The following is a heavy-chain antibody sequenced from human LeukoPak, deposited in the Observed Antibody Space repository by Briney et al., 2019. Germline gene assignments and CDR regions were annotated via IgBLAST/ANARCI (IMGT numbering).Heavy chain of an antibody. D-gene: IGHD3-10*01. J-gene: IGHJ4*02. V-gene: IGHV3-21*01. CDR1: EFTFSTYH. CDR2: PSSSSSSFI. Sequence: GGSLRLSCAASEFTFSTYHMHWVRQAPGKGLEWVSSPSSSSSSFIYYADSVKGRFTISRDNAKNSLYLQMNSLRAEDTAVYYCARGTYWSPLDFDYWGQETLVTVSS. CDR3: ARGTYWSPLDFDY.